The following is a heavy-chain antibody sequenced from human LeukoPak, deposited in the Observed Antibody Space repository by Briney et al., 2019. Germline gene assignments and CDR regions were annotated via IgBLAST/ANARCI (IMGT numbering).Heavy chain of an antibody. Sequence: IXCXGXGYSXXXXWIGXXXXVPXXGXXXXXXXXXGDSDTRYSPSFQGQVTISADKSISTAYLQWSSLKASDTAMYYCARHTGYYYDSSGSYDAFDIRGQGTMVTVSS. V-gene: IGHV5-51*01. CDR1: GYSXXXXW. CDR3: ARHTGYYYDSSGSYDAFDI. D-gene: IGHD3-22*01. CDR2: XXXGDSDT. J-gene: IGHJ3*02.